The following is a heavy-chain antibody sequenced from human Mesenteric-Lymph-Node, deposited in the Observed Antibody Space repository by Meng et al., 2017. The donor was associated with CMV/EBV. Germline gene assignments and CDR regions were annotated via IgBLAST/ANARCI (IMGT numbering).Heavy chain of an antibody. J-gene: IGHJ4*02. V-gene: IGHV3-7*01. CDR3: ARDVVATLDY. CDR2: IKQDGSEK. Sequence: GESLKISCAASGFTFDDYAMHWVRQAPGKGLEWVANIKQDGSEKYYVDSVKGRFTISRDNAKHSLYLQMNSLRAEDTAVYYCARDVVATLDYWGQGTLVTVSS. D-gene: IGHD5-12*01. CDR1: GFTFDDYA.